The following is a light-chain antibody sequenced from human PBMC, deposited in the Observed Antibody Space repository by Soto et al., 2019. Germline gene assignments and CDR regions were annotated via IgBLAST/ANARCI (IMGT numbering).Light chain of an antibody. J-gene: IGLJ1*01. CDR2: EVS. V-gene: IGLV2-14*01. CDR3: SSYTISGTYV. CDR1: SSDVGAYNY. Sequence: QSALTQPASVSGSPGQSITISCTGTSSDVGAYNYVSWFQQHPGKAPKLMIYEVSNRPSGVSNRFPGSRSVNTASLTISGLQPEDEADYYCSSYTISGTYVFGTGTKVTVL.